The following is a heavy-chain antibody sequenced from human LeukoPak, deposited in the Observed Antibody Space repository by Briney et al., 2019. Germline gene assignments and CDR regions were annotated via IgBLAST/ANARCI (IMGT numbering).Heavy chain of an antibody. D-gene: IGHD4-17*01. CDR1: GFTFSDYY. CDR2: ISSSSSYT. CDR3: ARDSFTSGDYARWFDP. J-gene: IGHJ5*02. V-gene: IGHV3-11*06. Sequence: PGGSLRLSCAASGFTFSDYYMSWIRQAPGKGLEWVPYISSSSSYTNYADSVKGRFTISRDNAKNSLYLQMNSLRAEDTAVYYCARDSFTSGDYARWFDPWGQGTLVTVSS.